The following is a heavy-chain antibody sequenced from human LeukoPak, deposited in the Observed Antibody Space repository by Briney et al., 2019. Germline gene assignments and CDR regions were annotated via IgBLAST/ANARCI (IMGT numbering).Heavy chain of an antibody. D-gene: IGHD5-12*01. Sequence: GGSLRLSCAASGFTFSSYSMNWVRQAPGKGLEWVSSISSSSSYIYNADSVKGRFTISRDNAKNSLYLQMNSLRAEDTAVYYCARDPGMVATYTKDPFDYWGQGTLVTVSS. CDR3: ARDPGMVATYTKDPFDY. J-gene: IGHJ4*02. CDR2: ISSSSSYI. CDR1: GFTFSSYS. V-gene: IGHV3-21*01.